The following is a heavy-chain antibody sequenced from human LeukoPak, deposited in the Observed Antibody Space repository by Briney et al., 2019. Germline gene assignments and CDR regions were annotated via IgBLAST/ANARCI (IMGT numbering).Heavy chain of an antibody. J-gene: IGHJ6*02. D-gene: IGHD5-12*01. CDR2: LNYSGST. V-gene: IGHV4-59*01. CDR1: GGSISSYY. CDR3: ARGESKRYSGYDYYVMDV. Sequence: SETLSLTCTVSGGSISSYYWSWIRRPPGKGLEWIGYLNYSGSTNYNPSLKRRVTISVDTSKSQFSLKLSSVTAADTAVYYCARGESKRYSGYDYYVMDVWGQGTTVTVSS.